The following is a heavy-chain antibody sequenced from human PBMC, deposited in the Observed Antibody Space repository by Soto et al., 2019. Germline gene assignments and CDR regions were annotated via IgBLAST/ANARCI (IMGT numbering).Heavy chain of an antibody. D-gene: IGHD2-2*01. CDR3: AREVGYYSATRRNLYFDY. Sequence: SETLSLTCAVSGGSFSGYYWSWVRQTPGKGLEWIGDINHTGGSNYNPSLKSRVMISVDTAKTQFSLNVTSVTAADTAVYYCAREVGYYSATRRNLYFDYWGPGTLVTVSS. CDR2: INHTGGS. CDR1: GGSFSGYY. V-gene: IGHV4-34*01. J-gene: IGHJ4*02.